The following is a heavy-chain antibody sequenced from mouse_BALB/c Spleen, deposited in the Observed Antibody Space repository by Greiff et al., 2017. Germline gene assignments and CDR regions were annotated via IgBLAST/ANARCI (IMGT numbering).Heavy chain of an antibody. CDR1: GFSFTSYG. J-gene: IGHJ2*01. D-gene: IGHD4-1*01. CDR2: IWSGGST. V-gene: IGHV2-4-1*01. CDR3: ARTGTRVYYFDD. Sequence: QVQLKESGPGLVQPSQTLSITCTASGFSFTSYGVPWVRQSPGKGLEWLGVIWSGGSTDYNAAFISRLSISKDNSKSHVFLKMNSLQADDTAIYYCARTGTRVYYFDDWGEGTTLTVSS.